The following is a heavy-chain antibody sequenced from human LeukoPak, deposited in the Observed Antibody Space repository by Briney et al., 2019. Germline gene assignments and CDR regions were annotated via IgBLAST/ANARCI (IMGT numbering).Heavy chain of an antibody. D-gene: IGHD1-26*01. Sequence: SETLSLTCTVSGGSISSSSYYWGWIRQPPGKGLEWIGTIYYSGSTYYNPSLKSRVTISVDTSKNQFSLRLSSVTAADTAVYYCARQGSGNYLSPVNYWGQGTLVTVSS. CDR2: IYYSGST. CDR3: ARQGSGNYLSPVNY. J-gene: IGHJ4*02. V-gene: IGHV4-39*01. CDR1: GGSISSSSYY.